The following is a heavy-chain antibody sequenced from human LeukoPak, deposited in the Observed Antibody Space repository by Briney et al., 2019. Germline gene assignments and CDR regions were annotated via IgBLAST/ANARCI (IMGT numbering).Heavy chain of an antibody. CDR2: ISGDGGST. Sequence: GGSLRLSCAASGFTFDDYAMHWVRQAPGKGLEWVSLISGDGGSTYYADSVKGRFTISRDNGKNSLYLQMNSLRTEDTALYYCAKTGTYHDSSGYYYLDYFDYWGQGTLVTVSS. V-gene: IGHV3-43*02. D-gene: IGHD3-22*01. CDR3: AKTGTYHDSSGYYYLDYFDY. J-gene: IGHJ4*02. CDR1: GFTFDDYA.